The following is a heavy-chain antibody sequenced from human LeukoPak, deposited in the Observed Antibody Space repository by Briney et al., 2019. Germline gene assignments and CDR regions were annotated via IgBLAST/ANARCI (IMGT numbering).Heavy chain of an antibody. Sequence: GGSLRLSCVASGFTLSNYGMHWVRQAPGKGLEWVALLRYDGSNTRYADSVKGRLTISRDNSKNTLNLQMNSLRAEDTAVYYCARGYGSRSYYGMDVWGQGTTVTVSS. J-gene: IGHJ6*02. CDR1: GFTLSNYG. V-gene: IGHV3-30*02. CDR2: LRYDGSNT. D-gene: IGHD3-10*01. CDR3: ARGYGSRSYYGMDV.